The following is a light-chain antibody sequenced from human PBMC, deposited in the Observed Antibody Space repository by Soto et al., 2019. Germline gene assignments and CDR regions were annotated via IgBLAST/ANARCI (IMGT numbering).Light chain of an antibody. CDR2: GAS. V-gene: IGKV3-20*01. CDR1: QSVSSTY. Sequence: EIVLTQSPGTLSLSPGEGATLSCRAGQSVSSTYLAWYQQKPGQAPRLLIYGASNRATGIPDRFSGSGSGTDFTLTISRLEPEDFAMYHCQQYGSSPWTFGQGTKVEIK. CDR3: QQYGSSPWT. J-gene: IGKJ1*01.